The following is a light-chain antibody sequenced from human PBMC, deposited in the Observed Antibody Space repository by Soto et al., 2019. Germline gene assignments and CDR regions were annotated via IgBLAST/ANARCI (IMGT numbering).Light chain of an antibody. J-gene: IGKJ1*01. CDR1: QSISSW. V-gene: IGKV1-5*03. CDR3: QPYNNSPWT. Sequence: DIQMTQSPSTLSASVGDRVTITCRASQSISSWLAWYQQKPGKAPKLLIYKASSLESGVPSRFSGSGSGTDFTLTISSLQPDDFATYYCQPYNNSPWTFGQGTKVEIK. CDR2: KAS.